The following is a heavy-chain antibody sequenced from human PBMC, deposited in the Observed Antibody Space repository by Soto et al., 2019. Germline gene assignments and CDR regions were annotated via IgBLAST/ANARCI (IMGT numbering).Heavy chain of an antibody. CDR2: INHSGST. D-gene: IGHD3-10*01. CDR3: ARSPGYGSGNDGWFDP. J-gene: IGHJ5*02. CDR1: GGSFSGYY. Sequence: SETLSLTCAFYGGSFSGYYWSWIRQPPGKGLEWIGEINHSGSTNYNPSLKSRVTISVDTSKNQFSLKLSSVTAADTAVYYCARSPGYGSGNDGWFDPWGQGTLVTVSS. V-gene: IGHV4-34*01.